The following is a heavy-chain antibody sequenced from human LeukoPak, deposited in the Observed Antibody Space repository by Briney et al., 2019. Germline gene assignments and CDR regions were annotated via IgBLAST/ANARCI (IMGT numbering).Heavy chain of an antibody. V-gene: IGHV3-33*01. Sequence: GRSLRLSCAASGFTFSSYGMHWVRQAPGKGLEWVAVIWYDGSNKYYADSVKGRFTTSRDNSKNTLYLQMNSLRAEDTAVYYCARSRGVVPAAIYSGYWGQGTLVTVSS. CDR2: IWYDGSNK. CDR1: GFTFSSYG. CDR3: ARSRGVVPAAIYSGY. J-gene: IGHJ4*02. D-gene: IGHD2-2*01.